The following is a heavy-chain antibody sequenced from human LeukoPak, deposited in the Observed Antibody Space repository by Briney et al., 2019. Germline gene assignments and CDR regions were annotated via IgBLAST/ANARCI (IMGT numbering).Heavy chain of an antibody. CDR1: GGTFSSYA. J-gene: IGHJ1*01. CDR2: IIPIFGTA. D-gene: IGHD3-3*01. Sequence: ASVKVSCKASGGTFSSYAISWVRQAPGQGLEWMGGIIPIFGTANYAQKFQGRVTITADESTSTAYMELSSLRSEDTAVYYCAWSGYHPEYFQHWGQGTLVTVSS. V-gene: IGHV1-69*13. CDR3: AWSGYHPEYFQH.